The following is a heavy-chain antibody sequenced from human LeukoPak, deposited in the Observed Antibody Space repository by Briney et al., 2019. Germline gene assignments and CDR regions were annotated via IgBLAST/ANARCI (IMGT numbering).Heavy chain of an antibody. J-gene: IGHJ2*01. D-gene: IGHD4-17*01. CDR2: IYSGGNT. CDR1: GFTFSSSY. CDR3: ARRVTTGSYFDL. Sequence: GGSLRLSCAVSGFTFSSSYMSWVRQAPGRGLEWVSFIYSGGNTYYTDSVKGRFTISRDNSKNTLYIKMNSLRAEDTAVYYCARRVTTGSYFDLWGRGTLVTVSS. V-gene: IGHV3-66*01.